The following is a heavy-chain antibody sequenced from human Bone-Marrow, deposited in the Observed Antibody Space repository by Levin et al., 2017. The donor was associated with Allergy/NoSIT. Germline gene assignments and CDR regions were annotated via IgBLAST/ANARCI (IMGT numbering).Heavy chain of an antibody. D-gene: IGHD3-10*01. CDR1: GFSIRNYG. Sequence: GGSLRLSCTASGFSIRNYGMHWVRQAPGKGLEWVAVIWDNGNNRDYADSVKGRFTISRDNSRNMVDLQMNSLTDADTAVYFCAKDAWRPLWDYYAMEVWGRGTTVTVS. CDR3: AKDAWRPLWDYYAMEV. V-gene: IGHV3-33*06. J-gene: IGHJ6*02. CDR2: IWDNGNNR.